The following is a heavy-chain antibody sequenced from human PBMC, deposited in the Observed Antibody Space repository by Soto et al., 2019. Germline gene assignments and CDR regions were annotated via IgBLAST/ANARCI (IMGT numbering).Heavy chain of an antibody. J-gene: IGHJ3*02. CDR2: IWYDGSNK. D-gene: IGHD2-21*02. CDR3: ARDQGVVTATPDDAFDI. Sequence: LRLSCAASGFTFSSYGMHWVRQAPGKGLEWVAVIWYDGSNKYYADSVEGRFTISRDNSKNTLYLQMNSLRAEDTAVYYCARDQGVVTATPDDAFDIWGQGTMVTVSS. CDR1: GFTFSSYG. V-gene: IGHV3-33*01.